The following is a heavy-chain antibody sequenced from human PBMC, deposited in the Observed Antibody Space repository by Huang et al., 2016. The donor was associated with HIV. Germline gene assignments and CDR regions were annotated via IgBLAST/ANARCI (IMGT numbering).Heavy chain of an antibody. CDR1: GYSFTSYW. J-gene: IGHJ3*02. CDR2: IYPCDSVT. CDR3: ARLLRRGNDAFDI. Sequence: EVQLVQSGAEVKKPGESLKISCKGSGYSFTSYWIGWVGQMPGKGLGWIGIIYPCDSVTRYSPSFQGQVTISADKSISTAYLQWSSLKASDTAMYYCARLLRRGNDAFDIWGQGTMVTVSS. V-gene: IGHV5-51*03. D-gene: IGHD3-16*01.